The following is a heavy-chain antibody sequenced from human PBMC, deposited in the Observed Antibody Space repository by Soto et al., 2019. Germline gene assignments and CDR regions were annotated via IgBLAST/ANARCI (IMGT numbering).Heavy chain of an antibody. CDR1: GVTFSYYW. D-gene: IGHD1-26*01. Sequence: EVQLVESGGGLVQPGESLRLSCAASGVTFSYYWMHWVRQAPGKGLVWVSRIHSDGSSTTYADSVKGRFTISRDNARNTLYLQMNSLRAEDTAVYYCARGDRGAFALWCQGTVVTVSS. J-gene: IGHJ3*01. V-gene: IGHV3-74*01. CDR3: ARGDRGAFAL. CDR2: IHSDGSST.